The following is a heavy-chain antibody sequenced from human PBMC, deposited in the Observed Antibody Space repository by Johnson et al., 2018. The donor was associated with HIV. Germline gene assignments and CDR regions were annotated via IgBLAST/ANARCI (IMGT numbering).Heavy chain of an antibody. CDR3: ARAGDYDVLTGSLLRGTFDV. Sequence: QLVESGGGVVQPGRSLRLSCAASGFTFSSYGMHWVRQAPGKGLEWVAVISYDASNKYYADSLKGRFTISRDNSKNTLYLQMNSLRAEDTAVYYCARAGDYDVLTGSLLRGTFDVWGQGTMVTVSS. V-gene: IGHV3-30*19. D-gene: IGHD3-9*01. CDR1: GFTFSSYG. CDR2: ISYDASNK. J-gene: IGHJ3*01.